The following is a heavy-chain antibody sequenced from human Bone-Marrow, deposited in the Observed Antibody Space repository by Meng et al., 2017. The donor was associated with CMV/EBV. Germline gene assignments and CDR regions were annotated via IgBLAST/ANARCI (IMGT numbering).Heavy chain of an antibody. CDR1: GFSFGSYS. J-gene: IGHJ5*02. D-gene: IGHD3-3*01. CDR3: AKFGVPCAGSGCFARGWFDP. CDR2: ISTTGTYI. V-gene: IGHV3-21*01. Sequence: GGSRRLPCAASGFSFGSYSMSWVRQAPGKGLEWVASISTTGTYIYYANSVRGRFTISRDSAKKSLYLQMNSLTSEDTAIYYCAKFGVPCAGSGCFARGWFDPWGQGTLVTVSS.